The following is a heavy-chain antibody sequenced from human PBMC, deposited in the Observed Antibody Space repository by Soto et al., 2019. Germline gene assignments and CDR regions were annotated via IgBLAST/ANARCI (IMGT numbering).Heavy chain of an antibody. CDR1: GFTFSSYA. D-gene: IGHD3-22*01. CDR3: AKMGPITMIVVVRDTYFDY. Sequence: GGSLRLSCAASGFTFSSYAMSWVRQAPGKGLEWVSAISGSGGSTYYADSMKGRFTISRDNSKNTLYLQMNSLRAEDTAVYYCAKMGPITMIVVVRDTYFDYWGQGTLVTVSS. V-gene: IGHV3-23*01. J-gene: IGHJ4*02. CDR2: ISGSGGST.